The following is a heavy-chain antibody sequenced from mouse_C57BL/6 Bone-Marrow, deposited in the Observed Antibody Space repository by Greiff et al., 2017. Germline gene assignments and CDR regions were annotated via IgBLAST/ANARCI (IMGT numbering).Heavy chain of an antibody. Sequence: VQLKESGAELVRPGASVKLSCTASGFNIKDDYMHWVKQRPEQGLEWIGWIDPENGDTVYAPKFQGKATLTADTSSNTAYLQLSSLTSEDTAVYYCSDYGSSYDYAMDYWGQGTSVTVSS. V-gene: IGHV14-4*01. CDR2: IDPENGDT. CDR1: GFNIKDDY. J-gene: IGHJ4*01. D-gene: IGHD1-1*01. CDR3: SDYGSSYDYAMDY.